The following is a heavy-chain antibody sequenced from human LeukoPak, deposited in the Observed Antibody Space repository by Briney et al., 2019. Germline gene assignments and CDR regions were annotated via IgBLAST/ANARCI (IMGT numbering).Heavy chain of an antibody. J-gene: IGHJ4*02. CDR1: GFTYKSHA. Sequence: GGSLRLSCVASGFTYKSHAMSWVRQAPGKGLEWVSGISANGATTYYTDSVRGRFTISRDNSKNTVYLQMSSLSAEDTAIYYCAKDQEFSYYYLDYWGQGILVTVSS. CDR2: ISANGATT. V-gene: IGHV3-23*01. CDR3: AKDQEFSYYYLDY. D-gene: IGHD5-18*01.